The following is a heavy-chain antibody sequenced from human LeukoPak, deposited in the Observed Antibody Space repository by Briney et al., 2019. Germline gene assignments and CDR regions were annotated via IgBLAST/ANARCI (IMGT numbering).Heavy chain of an antibody. Sequence: ASVKVSCKASGYTFTSYDINWVRQATGQGLEWMGWMNPNSGNTGYAQKFQGRVTMTRNTSISTAYMELSSLRSEDTAVYYCARGASTEVTSSDWFDPWGQGTLVTVSS. D-gene: IGHD4-23*01. CDR3: ARGASTEVTSSDWFDP. J-gene: IGHJ5*02. CDR1: GYTFTSYD. CDR2: MNPNSGNT. V-gene: IGHV1-8*01.